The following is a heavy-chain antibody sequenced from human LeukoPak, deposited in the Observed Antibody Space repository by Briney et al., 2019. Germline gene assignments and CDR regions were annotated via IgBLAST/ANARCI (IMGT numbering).Heavy chain of an antibody. CDR1: GGSISSNTYY. Sequence: SETLSLTCTVSGGSISSNTYYWGWIRQPPGKGLEWIGSINYSGSTYYNPSLKSRVTISVDTSKNQFSLKLGSVAAADAAVYYCAREARRDGYNPRGYWGQGTLVTVSS. V-gene: IGHV4-39*02. J-gene: IGHJ4*02. CDR2: INYSGST. CDR3: AREARRDGYNPRGY. D-gene: IGHD5-24*01.